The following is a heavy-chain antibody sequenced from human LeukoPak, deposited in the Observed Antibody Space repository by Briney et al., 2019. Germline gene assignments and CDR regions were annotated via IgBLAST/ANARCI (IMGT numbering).Heavy chain of an antibody. Sequence: SQTLSLTCTVSGGSISSGGYYWSWIRQPPGKGLEWIGYIYYSGSTNYNPSLKSRVTISVDTSKNQFSLKLSSVTAADTAVYYCARLSGSHYFDYRGQGTLVTVSS. D-gene: IGHD1-26*01. J-gene: IGHJ4*02. V-gene: IGHV4-61*08. CDR1: GGSISSGGYY. CDR3: ARLSGSHYFDY. CDR2: IYYSGST.